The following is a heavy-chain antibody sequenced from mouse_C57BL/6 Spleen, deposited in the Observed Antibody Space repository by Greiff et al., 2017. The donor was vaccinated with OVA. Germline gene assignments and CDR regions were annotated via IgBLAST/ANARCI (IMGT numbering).Heavy chain of an antibody. CDR1: GYTFTSYG. V-gene: IGHV1-81*01. CDR2: IYPRSGNT. CDR3: ARRGSSPFAY. D-gene: IGHD1-1*01. J-gene: IGHJ3*01. Sequence: QVQLKQSGAELARPGASVKLSCKASGYTFTSYGISWVKQRTGQGLEWIGEIYPRSGNTYYNEKFKGKATLTADKSSSTAYMELRSLTSEDSAVYFCARRGSSPFAYWGQGTLVTVSA.